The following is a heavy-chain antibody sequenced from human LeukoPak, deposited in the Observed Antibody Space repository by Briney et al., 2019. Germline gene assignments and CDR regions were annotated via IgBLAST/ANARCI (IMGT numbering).Heavy chain of an antibody. V-gene: IGHV4-4*07. CDR1: GGSLSSYY. J-gene: IGHJ4*02. CDR2: IYTSGST. CDR3: ARDLGSGSYYYFDY. D-gene: IGHD3-10*01. Sequence: PSETLSLTCTVSGGSLSSYYWSWIRQPAGKGLEWIGRIYTSGSTNYNPSLKRRVTMSVDTSKNQFSLKLSSVTAADTAVYYCARDLGSGSYYYFDYWGQGTLVTVSS.